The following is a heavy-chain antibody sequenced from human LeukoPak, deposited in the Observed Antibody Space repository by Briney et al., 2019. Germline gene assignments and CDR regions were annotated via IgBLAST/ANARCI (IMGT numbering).Heavy chain of an antibody. V-gene: IGHV4-59*01. CDR2: VYYTGST. CDR1: GGSISGYY. J-gene: IGHJ4*02. D-gene: IGHD5-24*01. Sequence: SETLSLTCTVSGGSISGYYWSWVRQPPGKGLEWIGFVYYTGSTNYNPSLKSRVTISMDTSRNQFSLRLSSVTAADRAVIYCAKDEMSWVLDYSGEGTLVTVSS. CDR3: AKDEMSWVLDY.